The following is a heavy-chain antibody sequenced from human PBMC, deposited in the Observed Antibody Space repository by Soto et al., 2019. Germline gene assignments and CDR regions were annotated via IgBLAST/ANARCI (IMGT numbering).Heavy chain of an antibody. J-gene: IGHJ3*02. D-gene: IGHD3-3*01. Sequence: SETLSLTCTVSGGSISSYYWSWIRQPPGKGLEWIGYIYYSGSTNYNPFLKSRVTISVDTSKNHFSLKLSSVTAADTAVYYCARTPTYYDFWSGTFNFDIWGQGTMVTVSS. CDR2: IYYSGST. CDR1: GGSISSYY. V-gene: IGHV4-59*08. CDR3: ARTPTYYDFWSGTFNFDI.